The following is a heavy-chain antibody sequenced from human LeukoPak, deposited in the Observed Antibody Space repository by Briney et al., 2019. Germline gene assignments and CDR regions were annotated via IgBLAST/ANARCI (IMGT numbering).Heavy chain of an antibody. CDR3: ARHRSGWLQSSFDY. CDR2: IYHSGST. CDR1: GYSISSGYY. Sequence: SETLSLTCTVSGYSISSGYYWGWIRQPPGKGLEWIGIIYHSGSTYYNPSLKSRVTISVDTSKNQFSLKLSSVTAADTAVYYCARHRSGWLQSSFDYWGQGTLVTVSS. D-gene: IGHD5-24*01. J-gene: IGHJ4*02. V-gene: IGHV4-38-2*02.